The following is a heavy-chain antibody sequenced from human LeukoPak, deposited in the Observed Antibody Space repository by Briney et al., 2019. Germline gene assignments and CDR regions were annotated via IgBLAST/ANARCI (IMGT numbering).Heavy chain of an antibody. D-gene: IGHD3-22*01. CDR1: GGSISSSSYY. Sequence: SETLSLTCTVSGGSISSSSYYWGWIRQPPGKGLEWIGSIYYSGSTYYNPSLKSRVTISVDTSKNQFSLKLSSVTAADTAVYYCARSPMIVVVISEYFQHWGQGTLVTVSS. CDR2: IYYSGST. J-gene: IGHJ1*01. CDR3: ARSPMIVVVISEYFQH. V-gene: IGHV4-39*01.